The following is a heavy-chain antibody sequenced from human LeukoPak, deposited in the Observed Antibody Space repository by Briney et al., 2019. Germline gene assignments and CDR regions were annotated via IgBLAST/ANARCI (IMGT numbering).Heavy chain of an antibody. CDR3: ARGQYNTGYSSSWYYFDY. CDR1: GYTFTSYD. D-gene: IGHD6-13*01. J-gene: IGHJ4*02. CDR2: MNPNSGNT. Sequence: ASVTVSFKASGYTFTSYDINWVRQAPGQGLEWMGWMNPNSGNTGYAQKFQGRVTMTRNTSISTAYMELSSLRSEDTAVYYCARGQYNTGYSSSWYYFDYWGQGTLVTVSS. V-gene: IGHV1-8*01.